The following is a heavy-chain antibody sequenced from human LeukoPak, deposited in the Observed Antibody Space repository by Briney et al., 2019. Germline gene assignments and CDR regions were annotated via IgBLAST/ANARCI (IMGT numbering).Heavy chain of an antibody. CDR2: IVEDGSQK. Sequence: GGSLRLSCAASGFTFSSCWMTWVRQAPGKGLEWVASIVEDGSQKYYVDSVKGRFTISRDNSKNTLYLQMNSLRAEDTAVYYCAKSTLYYYDSSGSETFDYWGQGTLVTVSS. CDR3: AKSTLYYYDSSGSETFDY. CDR1: GFTFSSCW. V-gene: IGHV3-7*03. J-gene: IGHJ4*02. D-gene: IGHD3-22*01.